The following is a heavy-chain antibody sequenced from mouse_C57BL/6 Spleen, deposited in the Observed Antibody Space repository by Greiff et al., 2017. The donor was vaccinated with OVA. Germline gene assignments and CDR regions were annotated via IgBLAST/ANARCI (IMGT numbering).Heavy chain of an antibody. CDR3: ARPLLRSYYFDY. CDR2: IHPNSGST. V-gene: IGHV1-64*01. D-gene: IGHD1-1*01. Sequence: QVQLQQPGAELVKPGASVQLSCKASGYTFTSYWMHWVKQRPGQGLEWIGMIHPNSGSTNYNEKFKSKATLTVDKSSSTAYMQLSSLTSEDSAVYYCARPLLRSYYFDYWGQGTTLTVSS. CDR1: GYTFTSYW. J-gene: IGHJ2*01.